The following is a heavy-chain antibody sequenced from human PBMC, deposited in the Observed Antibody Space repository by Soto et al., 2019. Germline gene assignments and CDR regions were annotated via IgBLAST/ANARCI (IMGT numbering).Heavy chain of an antibody. V-gene: IGHV2-5*02. CDR3: APTTYCSSTSCYTSGAKGFDP. CDR1: GFSLSTSGVG. D-gene: IGHD2-2*02. Sequence: SGPTLVNPTQTLTLTCTFSGFSLSTSGVGVGWIRQPPGKALECLALIYWDDDKRYSPSLKSRLTITKDTSKNQVVLTMTNMDLVDTATYYCAPTTYCSSTSCYTSGAKGFDPWGQGTLVTVPS. CDR2: IYWDDDK. J-gene: IGHJ5*02.